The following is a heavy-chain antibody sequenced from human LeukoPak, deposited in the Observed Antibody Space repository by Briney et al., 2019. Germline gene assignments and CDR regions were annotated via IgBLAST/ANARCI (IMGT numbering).Heavy chain of an antibody. J-gene: IGHJ4*02. D-gene: IGHD3-22*01. CDR2: IYYSGST. V-gene: IGHV4-39*01. CDR1: GGSVSNSNYY. CDR3: VSLPVSVYDSSGYVYCFDF. Sequence: SETLSLTCTVSGGSVSNSNYYWGWIRQPPGKGLEYIGSIYYSGSTYYNPSLESRVTISVDTSKNQFSLKLGSVTAADTAVYYCVSLPVSVYDSSGYVYCFDFWGQGTLVTVSS.